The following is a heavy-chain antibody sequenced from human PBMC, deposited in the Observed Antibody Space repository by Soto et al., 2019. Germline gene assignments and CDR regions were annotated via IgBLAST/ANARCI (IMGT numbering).Heavy chain of an antibody. CDR3: ARYYDFWSGSCWFDP. CDR2: IYYSGST. D-gene: IGHD3-3*01. V-gene: IGHV4-59*01. Sequence: PSETLSLTCTVSGGSISSYYWSWIRQPPGKGLEWIGYIYYSGSTNYNPSLKSRVTISVDTSKNQFSLKLSSVTAADTAVYYCARYYDFWSGSCWFDPWGQGTLVTVSS. CDR1: GGSISSYY. J-gene: IGHJ5*02.